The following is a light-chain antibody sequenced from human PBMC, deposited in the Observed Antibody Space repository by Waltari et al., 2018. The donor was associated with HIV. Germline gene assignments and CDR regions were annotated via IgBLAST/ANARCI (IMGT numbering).Light chain of an antibody. V-gene: IGLV1-40*01. J-gene: IGLJ2*01. CDR2: LNQ. CDR1: SPNIGAGYS. CDR3: QSHDSSLSGASV. Sequence: QSVLTPPPSVSAAPGQTITISCTGNSPNIGAGYSSHGFQQGPGSAPKLLIYLNQNRPAGVPARFSGSRSGSSASLAITGLRPEDEADYFCQSHDSSLSGASVFGGGTKVTVL.